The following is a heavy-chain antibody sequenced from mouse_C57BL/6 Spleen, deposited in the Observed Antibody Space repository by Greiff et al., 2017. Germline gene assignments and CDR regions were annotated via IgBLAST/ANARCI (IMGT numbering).Heavy chain of an antibody. Sequence: VKLQESGAELVKPGASVKISCKASGYAFSSYWMNWVKQRPGKGLEWIGQIYPGDGDTNYNGKFKGKATLTADKSSSTAYMQLSSLTSEDSAVYFCARGGYEDYAMDYWGQGTSVTVSS. D-gene: IGHD2-2*01. J-gene: IGHJ4*01. CDR3: ARGGYEDYAMDY. CDR2: IYPGDGDT. V-gene: IGHV1-80*01. CDR1: GYAFSSYW.